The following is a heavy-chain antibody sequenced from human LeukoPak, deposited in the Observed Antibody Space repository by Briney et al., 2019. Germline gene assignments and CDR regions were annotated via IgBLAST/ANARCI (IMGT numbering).Heavy chain of an antibody. J-gene: IGHJ3*02. D-gene: IGHD6-13*01. CDR2: IYSGGST. Sequence: GGSLRLSCAASGFTVSSNYMSWVRQAPGKGVEWVSVIYSGGSTYYADSVKGRFTISRDNSKNTLYLQMNSLRAEDTAVYYCARGIAAAGTDGPTLDAFDIWGQGTMVTVSS. V-gene: IGHV3-53*01. CDR3: ARGIAAAGTDGPTLDAFDI. CDR1: GFTVSSNY.